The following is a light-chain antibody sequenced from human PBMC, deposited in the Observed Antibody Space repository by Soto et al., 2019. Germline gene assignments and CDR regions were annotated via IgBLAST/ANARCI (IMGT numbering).Light chain of an antibody. J-gene: IGKJ1*01. CDR2: GAS. Sequence: EVVLTESPGPXSXXPXXXXXXXXRASQSVRSNYLAWYQQKPGQAPRLLIYGASSRAAGIPDRFSGSGSGTDFTLTISRLEPEDFAVYYCQQYGSSPQTFGQGTKVDIK. CDR3: QQYGSSPQT. V-gene: IGKV3-20*01. CDR1: QSVRSNY.